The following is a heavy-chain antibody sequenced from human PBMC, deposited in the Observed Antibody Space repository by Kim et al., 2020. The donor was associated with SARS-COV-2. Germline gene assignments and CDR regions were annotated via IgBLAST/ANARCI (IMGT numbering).Heavy chain of an antibody. Sequence: AETLSLTCAVSGDSISSTEWWSWVRQPPGKGLEWIGEISRSGTTTHNPSLKSRVTVSVDQAKNQVSLKLTSVTAADTAVYYSARQSSDYVFDYWCQGILV. CDR2: ISRSGTT. J-gene: IGHJ4*02. CDR3: ARQSSDYVFDY. CDR1: GDSISSTEW. V-gene: IGHV4-4*02. D-gene: IGHD1-26*01.